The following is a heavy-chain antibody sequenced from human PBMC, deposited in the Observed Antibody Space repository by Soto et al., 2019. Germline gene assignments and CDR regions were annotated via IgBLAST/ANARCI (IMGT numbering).Heavy chain of an antibody. J-gene: IGHJ5*02. D-gene: IGHD2-2*01. CDR3: ARDSWALGYCSSTSCPGRNWFDP. V-gene: IGHV1-46*01. CDR1: GYTFTSYY. Sequence: ASVKVSCKASGYTFTSYYMHWVRQAPGQGLEWMGIINPSGGSTSYAQKFQGRVTMTRDTSTSTVYMEPSSLRSEDTAVYYCARDSWALGYCSSTSCPGRNWFDPWGQGTLVTVSS. CDR2: INPSGGST.